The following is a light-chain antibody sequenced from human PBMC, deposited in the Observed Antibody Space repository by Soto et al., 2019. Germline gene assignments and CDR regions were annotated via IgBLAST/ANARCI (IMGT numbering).Light chain of an antibody. J-gene: IGKJ1*01. CDR1: QSISSY. CDR3: QQSYSTPPWT. CDR2: AAS. V-gene: IGKV1-39*01. Sequence: DIQMTQSPSSLSASVGDRVTITCRASQSISSYLNWYQQKPGKAPKLLIYAASSLQSGVPSRFSGRGSGPDFTLTISSLQPEDFATYYCQQSYSTPPWTFGQGTKVEIK.